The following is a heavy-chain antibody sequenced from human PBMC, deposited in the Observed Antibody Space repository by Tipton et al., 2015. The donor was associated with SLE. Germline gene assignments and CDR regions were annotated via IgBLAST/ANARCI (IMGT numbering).Heavy chain of an antibody. Sequence: QLVQSGPEVKKPGASLKVSCRASDNAFASYGFTWVRQAPGQGLDWMGWISPHNGKTNYAQKFQGRVTMTAETSPSTVYMELRSLRSDDTAVYFCARTYNYAGFDYWGQGTLVTVSS. CDR2: ISPHNGKT. CDR1: DNAFASYG. D-gene: IGHD1-1*01. J-gene: IGHJ4*02. V-gene: IGHV1-18*04. CDR3: ARTYNYAGFDY.